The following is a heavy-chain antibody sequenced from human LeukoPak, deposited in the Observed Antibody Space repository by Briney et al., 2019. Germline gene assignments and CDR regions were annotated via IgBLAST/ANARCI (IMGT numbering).Heavy chain of an antibody. D-gene: IGHD3-16*02. CDR3: ARGPYGFGGVIVEYYFDY. CDR1: GFTFDDYG. Sequence: GGSLRLSCAASGFTFDDYGMSWVRQAPGKGLEWVSGINWNGGSTGYADSVKGRFTISRDNAKNSLYLQTNSLRAEDTALYHCARGPYGFGGVIVEYYFDYWGQGTLVTVSS. J-gene: IGHJ4*02. CDR2: INWNGGST. V-gene: IGHV3-20*01.